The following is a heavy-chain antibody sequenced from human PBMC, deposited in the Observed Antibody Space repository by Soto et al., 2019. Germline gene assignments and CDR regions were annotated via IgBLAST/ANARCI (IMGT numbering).Heavy chain of an antibody. CDR1: GGPISSSSYY. Sequence: QLQLQESGPGLVRPSETLSLTCTVSGGPISSSSYYWGWIRQAPGKGLEWLATIYYTGYTYHNPSHKPDATISVDTSVEQCSLKLTSVTAADTALYYCARSAIASHWFFDLWGRGTLVTVSS. CDR2: IYYTGYT. D-gene: IGHD5-18*01. V-gene: IGHV4-39*01. CDR3: ARSAIASHWFFDL. J-gene: IGHJ2*01.